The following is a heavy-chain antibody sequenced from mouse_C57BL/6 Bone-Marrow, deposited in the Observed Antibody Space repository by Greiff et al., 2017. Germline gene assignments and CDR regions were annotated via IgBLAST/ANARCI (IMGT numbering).Heavy chain of an antibody. D-gene: IGHD1-1*01. V-gene: IGHV5-4*01. CDR3: ARDPHYYGSGYFDWYFDV. CDR2: ISDGGSYT. CDR1: GFTFSSYA. J-gene: IGHJ1*03. Sequence: EVQLQESGGGLVKPGGSLKLSCAASGFTFSSYAMSWVRQTPEKRLEWVATISDGGSYTYYPDNVKGRFTISRDNAKNNLYLQMSHLKSEDTAMYYCARDPHYYGSGYFDWYFDVWGTGTTVTVSS.